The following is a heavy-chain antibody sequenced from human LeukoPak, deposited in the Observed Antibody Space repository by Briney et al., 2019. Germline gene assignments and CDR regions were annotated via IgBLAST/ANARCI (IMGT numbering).Heavy chain of an antibody. J-gene: IGHJ3*02. V-gene: IGHV1-69*02. CDR2: IIPILGIA. Sequence: SVKVSCKASGGTFSSYTISWVRQAPGQGLERMGRIIPILGIANYAQKFQGRVTITADKSTSTAYMELSSLRSEDTAVYYCARGSPQQYYDISTGYYIEAFDIWGQGTMVTVSS. CDR3: ARGSPQQYYDISTGYYIEAFDI. D-gene: IGHD3-9*01. CDR1: GGTFSSYT.